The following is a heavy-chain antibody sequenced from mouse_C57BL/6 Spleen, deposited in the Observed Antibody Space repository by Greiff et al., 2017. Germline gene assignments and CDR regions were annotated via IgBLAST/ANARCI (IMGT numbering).Heavy chain of an antibody. Sequence: EVKLMESGGGLVKPGGSLKLSCAASGFTFSDYGMHWVRQAPEKGLEWVAYISSGSSTIYYADTVKGRFTISRDNAKNTLFLQMTSLRSEDTAMYYCARGGLFITTNLDYWGQGTSVTVSS. V-gene: IGHV5-17*01. CDR1: GFTFSDYG. D-gene: IGHD1-1*01. CDR3: ARGGLFITTNLDY. CDR2: ISSGSSTI. J-gene: IGHJ4*01.